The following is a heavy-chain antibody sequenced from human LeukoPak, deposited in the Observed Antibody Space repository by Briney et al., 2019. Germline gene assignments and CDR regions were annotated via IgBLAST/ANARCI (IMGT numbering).Heavy chain of an antibody. CDR1: GGSFSGYY. CDR2: INHSGST. V-gene: IGHV4-34*01. Sequence: PSETLSLTCAVYGGSFSGYYWSWIRQPPGKGLEWIGEINHSGSTNYNPSLKSRVTISVDTSKNQFSLKLSSVTAADTAVYYCARGRITMVRGVITRSFDPWGQGTLSPSPQ. CDR3: ARGRITMVRGVITRSFDP. J-gene: IGHJ5*02. D-gene: IGHD3-10*01.